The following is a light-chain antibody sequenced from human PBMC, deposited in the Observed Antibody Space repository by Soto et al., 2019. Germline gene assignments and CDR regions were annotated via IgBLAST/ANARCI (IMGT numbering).Light chain of an antibody. CDR3: CSYAGSYTEV. CDR1: SSDVGGYNF. CDR2: DVS. V-gene: IGLV2-11*01. J-gene: IGLJ1*01. Sequence: QSVLTQPRSVSGSPGQSVTMSCTGTSSDVGGYNFVSWYQQHPGKAPKLMIYDVSERPSGVPDRFFGSKSGDTASLTISGLQAEDEADYYCCSYAGSYTEVFXTGTKVTVL.